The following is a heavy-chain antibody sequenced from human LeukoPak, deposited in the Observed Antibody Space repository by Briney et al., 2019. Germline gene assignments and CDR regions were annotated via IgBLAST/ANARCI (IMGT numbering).Heavy chain of an antibody. CDR3: ASSVAVGAFDI. V-gene: IGHV3-53*01. D-gene: IGHD6-19*01. Sequence: GGSLRLSCAASGFTVSSNYMSWVRQAPGKGLEWVSVIYSGGSTYYADSVKGRFTISRDNSKNTLYLQMNSLRAEDTAVYYCASSVAVGAFDIWGQGTMVTVSS. CDR1: GFTVSSNY. CDR2: IYSGGST. J-gene: IGHJ3*02.